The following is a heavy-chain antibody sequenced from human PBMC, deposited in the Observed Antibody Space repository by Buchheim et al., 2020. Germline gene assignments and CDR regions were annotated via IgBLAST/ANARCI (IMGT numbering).Heavy chain of an antibody. CDR3: ARKGGYYYDSSGSRPYGMDV. Sequence: EVQLVESGGGLVQPGGSLRLSCAASGFTFSSYWMHWVRQAPGKGLVWVSRINSDGSSPSYADSVKGRFTISRDNAKNTLYLQMNSLRAEDTAVYYCARKGGYYYDSSGSRPYGMDVWGQGTT. D-gene: IGHD3-22*01. J-gene: IGHJ6*02. CDR2: INSDGSSP. V-gene: IGHV3-74*01. CDR1: GFTFSSYW.